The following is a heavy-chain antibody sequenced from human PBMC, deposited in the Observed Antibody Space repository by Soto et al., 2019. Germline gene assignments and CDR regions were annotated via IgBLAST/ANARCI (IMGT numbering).Heavy chain of an antibody. V-gene: IGHV4-34*01. CDR1: GGSFSGYY. CDR3: ASRYSSGYLPVY. CDR2: INHSGST. Sequence: SETLSLTCAVYGGSFSGYYWSWIRQPPGKGLEWIGEINHSGSTNYNPSLKSRVTISVDTSKNQFSLKLSSVTAADTAVYYCASRYSSGYLPVYLRHATLVTV. D-gene: IGHD5-18*01. J-gene: IGHJ4*01.